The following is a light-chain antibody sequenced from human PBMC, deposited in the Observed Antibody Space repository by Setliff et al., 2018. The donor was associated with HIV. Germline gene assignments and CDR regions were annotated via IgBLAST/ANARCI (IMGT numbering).Light chain of an antibody. CDR2: DAS. CDR3: QVWDNNSDHYV. V-gene: IGLV3-21*03. Sequence: SYELTQPPSVSVAPGKTATITCGGNNIGSKSVHWYQRKPGQAPLMVVYDASDRPLGIPDRFSGSKSGNTATLTISRVDAGDEADYYCQVWDNNSDHYVFGTGTKVTVL. J-gene: IGLJ1*01. CDR1: NIGSKS.